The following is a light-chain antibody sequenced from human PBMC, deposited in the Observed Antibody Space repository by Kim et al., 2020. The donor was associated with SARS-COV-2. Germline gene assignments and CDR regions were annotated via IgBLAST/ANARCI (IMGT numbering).Light chain of an antibody. Sequence: WSPGERATLSCRASETINSAYLAWYQQKPGQAPRLLIYAASRRATGIPDRFSGSGSGTDFTLTITRLAPEDFAVYYCQQYGTAVYTFGQGTKLEI. CDR3: QQYGTAVYT. CDR1: ETINSAY. V-gene: IGKV3-20*01. J-gene: IGKJ2*01. CDR2: AAS.